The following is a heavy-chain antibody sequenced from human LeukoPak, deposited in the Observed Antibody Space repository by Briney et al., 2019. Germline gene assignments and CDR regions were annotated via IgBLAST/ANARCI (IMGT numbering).Heavy chain of an antibody. J-gene: IGHJ4*02. CDR1: GGSISSSSYY. CDR3: ARELDRAMGRSSNYFDN. V-gene: IGHV4-39*07. CDR2: MHYSGST. Sequence: PSETLSLTCTVSGGSISSSSYYWGWIRRPPGTGLEWIGSMHYSGSTYHNPSLTSRLTISLDTSKNHFSLRLSSVTAADTAVYYCARELDRAMGRSSNYFDNWGQGTLVTVSS. D-gene: IGHD1-26*01.